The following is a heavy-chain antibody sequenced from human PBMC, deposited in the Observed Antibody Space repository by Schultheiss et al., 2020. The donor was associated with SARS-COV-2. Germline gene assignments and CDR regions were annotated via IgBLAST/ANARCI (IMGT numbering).Heavy chain of an antibody. D-gene: IGHD2-15*01. CDR3: AREIGCSGGSCYRVFDY. CDR1: GGSISSYY. Sequence: SETLSLTCTVSGGSISSYYWSWIRQPPGKGLEWIGYIYYSGSTNYNPSLKSRVTISVDTSKNQFSLKLSSVTAADTAVYYCAREIGCSGGSCYRVFDYWGQGTLVTVSS. J-gene: IGHJ4*02. CDR2: IYYSGST. V-gene: IGHV4-59*12.